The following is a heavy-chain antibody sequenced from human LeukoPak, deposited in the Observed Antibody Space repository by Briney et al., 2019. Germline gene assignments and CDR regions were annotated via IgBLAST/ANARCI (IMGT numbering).Heavy chain of an antibody. CDR2: IYSGGST. CDR1: GFTVSSNY. J-gene: IGHJ4*02. Sequence: PGGSLRLSCAASGFTVSSNYMSWVRQAPGKGLEWVSVIYSGGSTYYADSVKGRFTISRDNSKNTLYLQMNSLRAEDTAMYYCARDWSHRCFDYWGQGTLVTVSS. D-gene: IGHD3-3*01. V-gene: IGHV3-53*01. CDR3: ARDWSHRCFDY.